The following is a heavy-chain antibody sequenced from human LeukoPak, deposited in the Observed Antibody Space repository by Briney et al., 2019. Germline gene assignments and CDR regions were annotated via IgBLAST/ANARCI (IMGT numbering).Heavy chain of an antibody. Sequence: SETLSLTCTVSGGSISSYYWSWIRQPAGKGLEWIGRIYTSGSTNYNPSLKSRVTMSVDTSKNQFSLKLSSVTAADTAVYYCARDQGCSGGSCYSDYAFDIWGQGTMVTVSS. CDR2: IYTSGST. V-gene: IGHV4-4*07. CDR3: ARDQGCSGGSCYSDYAFDI. CDR1: GGSISSYY. D-gene: IGHD2-15*01. J-gene: IGHJ3*02.